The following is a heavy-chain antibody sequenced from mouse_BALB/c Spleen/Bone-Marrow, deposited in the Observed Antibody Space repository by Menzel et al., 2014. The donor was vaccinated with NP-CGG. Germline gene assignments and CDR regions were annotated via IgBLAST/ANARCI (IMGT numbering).Heavy chain of an antibody. CDR1: GFTFSSYA. CDR2: ISSGGST. CDR3: ARGGGWLLSFDY. Sequence: EVQRVESGGGLVKPGGSLKLSCAASGFTFSSYAMSWVRQTPEKRLEWVASISSGGSTYYPDSVKGRFTISRDNARNILYLQMSSLRSEDTAMYYCARGGGWLLSFDYWGQGTTLTVSS. J-gene: IGHJ2*01. D-gene: IGHD2-3*01. V-gene: IGHV5-6-5*01.